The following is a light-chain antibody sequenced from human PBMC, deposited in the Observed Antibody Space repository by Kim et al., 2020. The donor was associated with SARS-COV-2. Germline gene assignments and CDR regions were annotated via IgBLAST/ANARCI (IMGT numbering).Light chain of an antibody. CDR1: SGHSSYA. J-gene: IGLJ3*02. V-gene: IGLV4-69*01. CDR3: QTWGTGIQV. Sequence: QPVLTQSPSASVSLGASVKLTCTLSSGHSSYAIAWHQQQPEKGPRYLMKLNSDGSHSKGDGIPDRFSGSSSGAERYLTISSLQSEDEADYYCQTWGTGIQVFGGGTQLTVL. CDR2: LNSDGSH.